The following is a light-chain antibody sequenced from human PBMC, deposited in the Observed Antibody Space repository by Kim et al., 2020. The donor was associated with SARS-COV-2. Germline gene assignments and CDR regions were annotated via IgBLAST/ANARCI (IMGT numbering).Light chain of an antibody. CDR2: VGTGGIVG. CDR3: GADHGSGSNFVSWV. CDR1: SGYSNYK. Sequence: WTLSSGYSNYKVDWYQQRPGKGPRFVMRVGTGGIVGSKGDGIPGRFSVLGSGLNRYLTIKNIQEEDESDYHCGADHGSGSNFVSWVFGGGTQLTVL. J-gene: IGLJ3*02. V-gene: IGLV9-49*01.